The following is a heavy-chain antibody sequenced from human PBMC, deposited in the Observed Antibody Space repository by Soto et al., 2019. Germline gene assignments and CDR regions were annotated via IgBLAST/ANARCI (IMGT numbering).Heavy chain of an antibody. D-gene: IGHD3-10*01. CDR3: ARKYHFGSGSYLYYFDY. V-gene: IGHV3-23*01. CDR2: IAADGGST. Sequence: EVQLLESGGDLVQPGGSLRLSCAASGFTFSHYAMSWVRQAPGKGLEWVSTIAADGGSTYYGDSVKGRFSISRDNSKKTLFLQLNSLRAEDTAVYYCARKYHFGSGSYLYYFDYWGQGGLVTVSS. J-gene: IGHJ4*02. CDR1: GFTFSHYA.